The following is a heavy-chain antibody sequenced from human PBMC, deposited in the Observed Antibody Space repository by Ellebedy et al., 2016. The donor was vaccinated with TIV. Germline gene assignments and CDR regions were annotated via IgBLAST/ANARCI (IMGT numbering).Heavy chain of an antibody. J-gene: IGHJ4*02. CDR3: ARVPTMVRGVRGYSYGPIGDPFDY. D-gene: IGHD3-10*01. Sequence: ASVKVSCXASGYTFTSYGISWVRQAPGQGLEWMGWINPNSGGTNYAQKFQGRVTMTRDTSISTAYMELSRLRSDDTAVYYCARVPTMVRGVRGYSYGPIGDPFDYWGQGTLVTVSS. CDR1: GYTFTSYG. V-gene: IGHV1-2*02. CDR2: INPNSGGT.